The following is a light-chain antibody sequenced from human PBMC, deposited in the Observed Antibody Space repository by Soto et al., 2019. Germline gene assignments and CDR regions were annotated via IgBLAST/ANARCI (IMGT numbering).Light chain of an antibody. CDR2: WAS. V-gene: IGKV4-1*01. CDR3: QQYYSTLT. Sequence: DIVMTQSPDSLAVSLGERATINCKSSQSVLYSSDNKNYLAWYQQKPGQPPTLLIYWASTRDSGVPDRFSGGGSGADFTLTISSLQAEDVAVYYCQQYYSTLTFGGGTKVEIK. J-gene: IGKJ4*01. CDR1: QSVLYSSDNKNY.